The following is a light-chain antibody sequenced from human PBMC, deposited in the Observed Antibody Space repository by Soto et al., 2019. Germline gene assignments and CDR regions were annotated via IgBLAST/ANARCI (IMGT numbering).Light chain of an antibody. V-gene: IGKV3-15*01. J-gene: IGKJ1*01. CDR1: QSVSSN. Sequence: EIVMTQSPATLSVSPLEIATLSCRASQSVSSNLAWYQQKPGQAPRLLIYGASTRATGIPARFSGSGSGTEFTLTISSLQSEDFAVYYCQQYNNWPGTFGQGTKVDIK. CDR3: QQYNNWPGT. CDR2: GAS.